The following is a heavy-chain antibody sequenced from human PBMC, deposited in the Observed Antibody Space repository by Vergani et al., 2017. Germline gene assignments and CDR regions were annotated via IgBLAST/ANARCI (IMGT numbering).Heavy chain of an antibody. Sequence: EVQLVESGGGLVQPGGSLRLSCAASGFTFSSYEMNWVRQAPGKGLEWVSYISSSGSTIYYADSVKGRFTISRDNAKNSLHLQMNSLRAEDTAVYYCASVFGYCSSTSCFDYMDVWGKGTTVTVSS. D-gene: IGHD2-2*01. J-gene: IGHJ6*03. CDR2: ISSSGSTI. CDR3: ASVFGYCSSTSCFDYMDV. CDR1: GFTFSSYE. V-gene: IGHV3-48*03.